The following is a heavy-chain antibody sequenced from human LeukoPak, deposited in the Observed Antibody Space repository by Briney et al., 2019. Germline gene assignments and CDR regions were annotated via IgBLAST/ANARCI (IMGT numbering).Heavy chain of an antibody. Sequence: GGSLRLSCAASGFTFSSYSMNWVRQAPGKGLEWVSSISSSSYIYYADSVKGRFTISRDNAKNSLYLQMNSLRAEDTAVYYCARGLGYCSSTSCYSFDYWGQGTLVTVSS. CDR3: ARGLGYCSSTSCYSFDY. CDR2: ISSSSYI. D-gene: IGHD2-2*02. V-gene: IGHV3-21*01. J-gene: IGHJ4*02. CDR1: GFTFSSYS.